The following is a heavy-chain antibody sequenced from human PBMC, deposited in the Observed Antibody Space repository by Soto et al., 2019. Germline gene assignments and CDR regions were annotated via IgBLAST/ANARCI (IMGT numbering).Heavy chain of an antibody. Sequence: QVQLVESGGDVVQPGRSLRLSCAASGFTFSSYAMHWVRQAPGKGLEWVAVISYDGSNKYYADSVKGRFTISRDNSKNTLYLQMNSLRAEDTAVYYCARVHDRQQRPGFYYYGMDVWGQGTTVTVSS. D-gene: IGHD6-13*01. CDR3: ARVHDRQQRPGFYYYGMDV. CDR2: ISYDGSNK. V-gene: IGHV3-30-3*01. J-gene: IGHJ6*02. CDR1: GFTFSSYA.